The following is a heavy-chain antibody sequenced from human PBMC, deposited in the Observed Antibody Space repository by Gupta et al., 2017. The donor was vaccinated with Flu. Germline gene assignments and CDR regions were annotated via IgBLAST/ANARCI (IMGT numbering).Heavy chain of an antibody. J-gene: IGHJ4*02. Sequence: EVQLVEFGGGLVKPGGSLKLSCAASGFTFTTYAMNWVRQAPGRGLEWVSSIDSSGNHVYYADSVKGRFTISRDNAKNSLYLEMNSLGADDTAVYYCSSRYCTRTNCYSFDYWGQGTLVTVSS. D-gene: IGHD2-2*01. CDR1: GFTFTTYA. V-gene: IGHV3-21*02. CDR3: SSRYCTRTNCYSFDY. CDR2: IDSSGNHV.